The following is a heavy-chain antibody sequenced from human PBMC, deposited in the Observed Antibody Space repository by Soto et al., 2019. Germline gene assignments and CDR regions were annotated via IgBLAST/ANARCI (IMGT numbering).Heavy chain of an antibody. CDR2: ISGSGGST. CDR3: AKELQDGLPPREYWYFDL. CDR1: GFTFSSYA. V-gene: IGHV3-23*01. Sequence: EVQLLESGGGLVQPGGSLRLSCAASGFTFSSYAMSWVRQAPGKGLEWVSAISGSGGSTYYADSVKGRFTISRDNSKNTLYLQMNSLRAEDTAVYYCAKELQDGLPPREYWYFDLWGRGTLVTVSS. D-gene: IGHD2-21*01. J-gene: IGHJ2*01.